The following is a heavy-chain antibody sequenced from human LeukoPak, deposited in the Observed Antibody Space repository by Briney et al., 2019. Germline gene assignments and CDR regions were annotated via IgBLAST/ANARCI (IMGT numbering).Heavy chain of an antibody. D-gene: IGHD6-19*01. CDR2: IYYSGST. CDR3: ARVSIAVAVYFDY. J-gene: IGHJ4*02. V-gene: IGHV4-59*01. Sequence: SETLSLTCTVSGGPISSYYWSWIRQPPGKGLEWIGYIYYSGSTNYNPSLKSRVTISVDTSKNQFSLKLSSVTAADTAVYYCARVSIAVAVYFDYWGQGTLVTVSS. CDR1: GGPISSYY.